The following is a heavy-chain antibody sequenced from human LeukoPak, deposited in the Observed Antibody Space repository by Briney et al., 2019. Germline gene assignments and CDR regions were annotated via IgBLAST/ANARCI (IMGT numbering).Heavy chain of an antibody. CDR1: GYSISSGYY. D-gene: IGHD2-21*01. J-gene: IGHJ4*02. CDR3: ARVEIRWRLDY. CDR2: IYHSGST. V-gene: IGHV4-38-2*01. Sequence: NPSETLSLTCAVSGYSISSGYYWGRIRQPPGKGLEWIGSIYHSGSTYYNPSLKSRVTISVDTSKNQFSLKLSSVTAADTAVYYCARVEIRWRLDYWGQGTLVTVSS.